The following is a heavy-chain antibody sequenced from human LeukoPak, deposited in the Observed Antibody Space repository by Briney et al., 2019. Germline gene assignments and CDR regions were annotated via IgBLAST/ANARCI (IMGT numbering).Heavy chain of an antibody. CDR1: GGSISSGGYY. D-gene: IGHD2-15*01. J-gene: IGHJ4*02. CDR2: IYYSGST. Sequence: SETLSLTCTVSGGSISSGGYYWSWIRQHPGKGLEWIGYIYYSGSTYYNPSLKSRVTISVDTSKNQFSLKLSSVTAADTAVYYCARAHAESVVVFDYWGQGTLVTVSS. V-gene: IGHV4-31*03. CDR3: ARAHAESVVVFDY.